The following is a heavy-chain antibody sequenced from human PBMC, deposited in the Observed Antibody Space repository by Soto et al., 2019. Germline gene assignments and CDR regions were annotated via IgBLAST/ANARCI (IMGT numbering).Heavy chain of an antibody. CDR1: GYTFTSYY. V-gene: IGHV1-46*01. CDR2: INPSGGST. D-gene: IGHD3-22*01. Sequence: GASVKVSCKASGYTFTSYYMHWVRQAPGQGLEWMGIINPSGGSTSYAQKFQGRVTMTRDTSTSTVYMELSSLRSEDTAVYYCARDRTQYYDSSALYYYGMDVWGQGTTVTVSS. CDR3: ARDRTQYYDSSALYYYGMDV. J-gene: IGHJ6*02.